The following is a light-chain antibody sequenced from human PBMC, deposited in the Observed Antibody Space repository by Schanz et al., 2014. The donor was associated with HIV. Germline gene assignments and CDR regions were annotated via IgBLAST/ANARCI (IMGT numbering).Light chain of an antibody. J-gene: IGLJ3*02. V-gene: IGLV2-14*01. Sequence: QSVLTQPPSASGSPGQSVTISCTGTSSDVGDYDFVSWYQQHPGKAPKLMIFDVTDRPSGVSSRFSGSKSGNTASLTISGLQVEDEADYFCSSYTSSNTLYVLFGGGTKLTVL. CDR3: SSYTSSNTLYVL. CDR2: DVT. CDR1: SSDVGDYDF.